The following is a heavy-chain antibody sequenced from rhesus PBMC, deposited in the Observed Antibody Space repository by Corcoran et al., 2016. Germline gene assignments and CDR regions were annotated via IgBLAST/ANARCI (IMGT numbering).Heavy chain of an antibody. Sequence: QVHLPESGPGLGKPSETLSLTCAVSGGSISCAKRWTWIGPAPWTGRAWFGIVGGTGCITYYNPALKSQVTVSKDPAKTQVSLKLSSGTAADPAVYYCARHPHPTAYSGAWGNRFDVWGAGVLVTVSS. V-gene: IGHV4-65*02. J-gene: IGHJ5-1*01. CDR1: GGSISCAKR. CDR3: ARHPHPTAYSGAWGNRFDV. D-gene: IGHD1-44*01. CDR2: VGGTGCIT.